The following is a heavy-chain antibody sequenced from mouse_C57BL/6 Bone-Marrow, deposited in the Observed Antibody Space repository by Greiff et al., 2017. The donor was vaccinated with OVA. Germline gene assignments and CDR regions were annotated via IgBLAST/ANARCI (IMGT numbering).Heavy chain of an antibody. CDR2: IDPSDSYT. V-gene: IGHV1-50*01. J-gene: IGHJ3*01. CDR3: ARDYYSNYGGFAY. CDR1: GYTFTSYW. D-gene: IGHD2-5*01. Sequence: QVQLQQPGAELVKPGASVKLSCKASGYTFTSYWMQWVKQRPGQGLEWIGEIDPSDSYTNYNQKFKGKATLTVDTSSSTAYMQLSSLTSEDSAVYYCARDYYSNYGGFAYWAQGTLVTVSA.